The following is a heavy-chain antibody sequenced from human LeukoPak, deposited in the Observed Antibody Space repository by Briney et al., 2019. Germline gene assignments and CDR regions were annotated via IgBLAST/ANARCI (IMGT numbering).Heavy chain of an antibody. CDR1: GFIFSSYG. Sequence: PGRSLRLSCAASGFIFSSYGMHWVRQAPGKGLEWVAVISYDGSNKYYADSVKGRFTISRDNSKNTLYLQMNSLRAEDTAVYYCAKDRGIQLWPGDYFDYWGQGTLVTVSS. CDR2: ISYDGSNK. J-gene: IGHJ4*02. V-gene: IGHV3-30*18. CDR3: AKDRGIQLWPGDYFDY. D-gene: IGHD5-18*01.